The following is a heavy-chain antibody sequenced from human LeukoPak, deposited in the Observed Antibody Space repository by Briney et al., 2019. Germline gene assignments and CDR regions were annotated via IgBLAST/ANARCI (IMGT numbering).Heavy chain of an antibody. D-gene: IGHD4-17*01. Sequence: SVKVSCKASGGTFSRYAISWVRQAPGQELEWMGRIIPILDITNYAQKFQGRVTITADKSTSSAYMELSSLRSEDTAVYYCAASLTTMTSHDPFDIWGQGTMVTVSS. CDR3: AASLTTMTSHDPFDI. J-gene: IGHJ3*02. V-gene: IGHV1-69*04. CDR1: GGTFSRYA. CDR2: IIPILDIT.